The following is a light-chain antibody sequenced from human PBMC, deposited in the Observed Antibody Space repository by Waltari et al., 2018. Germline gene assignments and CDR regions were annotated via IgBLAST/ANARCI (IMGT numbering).Light chain of an antibody. J-gene: IGLJ2*01. CDR1: TSAVGGYNY. CDR2: NVS. V-gene: IGLV2-11*01. CDR3: CSYGGTYVA. Sequence: QSALTQPRSVPGSPGQSVTISCTGTTSAVGGYNYVSWYQQNPGKAPQLMIYNVSKRPSGVPHRFSGSKSGNTASLTISGLQAEDEADYYCCSYGGTYVAFGGGTKLTVL.